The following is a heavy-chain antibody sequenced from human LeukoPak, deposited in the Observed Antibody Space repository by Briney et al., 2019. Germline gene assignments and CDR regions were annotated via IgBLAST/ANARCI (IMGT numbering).Heavy chain of an antibody. D-gene: IGHD2-15*01. Sequence: ASVKVSCKASGYTFTSYGISWVRQAPGQGLEWMGWISAYNGNTNYAQKLQGKVTMTTDTSTSTAYMELRSLRSDDTAVYYCARVQGLDIVVVVAASDRFDPWGQGTLVTVSS. CDR3: ARVQGLDIVVVVAASDRFDP. J-gene: IGHJ5*02. CDR1: GYTFTSYG. CDR2: ISAYNGNT. V-gene: IGHV1-18*01.